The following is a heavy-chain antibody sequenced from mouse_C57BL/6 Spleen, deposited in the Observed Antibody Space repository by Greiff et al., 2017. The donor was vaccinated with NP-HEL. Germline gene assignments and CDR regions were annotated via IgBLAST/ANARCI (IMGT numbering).Heavy chain of an antibody. V-gene: IGHV1-81*01. D-gene: IGHD2-4*01. CDR2: IDPISGNT. CDR1: SPPFPLPL. J-gene: IGHJ4*01. Sequence: QVQLQQSGAELARPGASVKLSCHASSPPFPLPLLLFFPPLPFHCLSFILYIDPISGNTYYNEKFKGKATLTADKSSSTAYMELRSLTSEDSAVYFCAREGLRGSNYAMDYWGQGTSVTVSS. CDR3: AREGLRGSNYAMDY.